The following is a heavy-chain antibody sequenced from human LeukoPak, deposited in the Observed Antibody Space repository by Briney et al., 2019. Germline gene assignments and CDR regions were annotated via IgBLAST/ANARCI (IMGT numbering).Heavy chain of an antibody. V-gene: IGHV4-34*01. Sequence: SETLSLTCAVYGGSFSGYYWSWIRQPPGKGLEWIGEINHSGSTNYNPSLKSRVTISVDTSKNQFSLKLSSVTAADTAVYYCARAGQYDFWSGKLWALWFDPWGQGTLVTVSS. CDR1: GGSFSGYY. D-gene: IGHD3-3*01. CDR3: ARAGQYDFWSGKLWALWFDP. CDR2: INHSGST. J-gene: IGHJ5*02.